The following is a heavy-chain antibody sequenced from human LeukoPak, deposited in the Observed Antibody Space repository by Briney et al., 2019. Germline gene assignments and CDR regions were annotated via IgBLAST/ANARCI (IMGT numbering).Heavy chain of an antibody. CDR1: GYTFTGYY. D-gene: IGHD3-10*01. CDR3: AKHDGYGSGRWDWFDP. J-gene: IGHJ5*02. V-gene: IGHV1-2*02. CDR2: LNPINGDT. Sequence: ASVKVSCKASGYTFTGYYIHWVRQAPGQGLEWMGSLNPINGDTKYAQKFNCRVTMTRDTSITTAYLELHSLRSDDTAVYYCAKHDGYGSGRWDWFDPWGQGTLVTVSS.